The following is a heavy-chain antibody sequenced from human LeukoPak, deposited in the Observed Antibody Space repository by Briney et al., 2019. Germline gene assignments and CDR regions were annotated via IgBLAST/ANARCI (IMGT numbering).Heavy chain of an antibody. CDR2: IYTSGST. CDR3: VRARSGYLFDY. Sequence: PSETLSLTCTVSGGSISSGSYYWSWIRQPAGKGLEWIGRIYTSGSTNYNPSLKSRVTISVDTSKNQFSLKLSSVTAADTAVYYCVRARSGYLFDYWGQGTLVTVSS. J-gene: IGHJ4*02. V-gene: IGHV4-61*02. D-gene: IGHD3-3*01. CDR1: GGSISSGSYY.